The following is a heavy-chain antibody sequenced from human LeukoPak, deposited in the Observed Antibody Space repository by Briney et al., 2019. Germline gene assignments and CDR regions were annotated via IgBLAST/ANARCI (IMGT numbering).Heavy chain of an antibody. J-gene: IGHJ4*02. D-gene: IGHD3-22*01. Sequence: GGSLRLSCAASGFTFSSYWMSWVRQAPGKGLEWVANIKQDGSEKYYVDSVKGRFTISRDNAKSSLYLQMNSLRAEDTAVYYCARYYYDSSGYYPVDYWGQGTLVTVSS. CDR2: IKQDGSEK. V-gene: IGHV3-7*01. CDR3: ARYYYDSSGYYPVDY. CDR1: GFTFSSYW.